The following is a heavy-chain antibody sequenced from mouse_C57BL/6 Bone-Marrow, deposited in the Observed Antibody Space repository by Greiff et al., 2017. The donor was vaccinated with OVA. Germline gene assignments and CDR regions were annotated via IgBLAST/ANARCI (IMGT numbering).Heavy chain of an antibody. Sequence: EVQLQQSGAELVRPGASVKLSCTASGFNIKDDYMHWVKQRPEQGLEWIGWIDPENGDTEYASKFQGKATITADTSSNTAYLQLSSLTSEDTAVYYCTTAAYSNYYFDYWGQGTTLTVSS. CDR2: IDPENGDT. J-gene: IGHJ2*01. CDR3: TTAAYSNYYFDY. CDR1: GFNIKDDY. D-gene: IGHD2-5*01. V-gene: IGHV14-4*01.